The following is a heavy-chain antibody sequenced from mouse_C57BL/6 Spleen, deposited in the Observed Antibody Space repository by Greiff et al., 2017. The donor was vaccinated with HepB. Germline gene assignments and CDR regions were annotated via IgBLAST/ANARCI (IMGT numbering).Heavy chain of an antibody. CDR1: GFTFSSYG. Sequence: EVQLVESGGDLVKPGGSLKLSCAASGFTFSSYGMSWVRQTPDKRLEWVATISSGGSYTYYPDSVKGRFTISRDNAKNTLYLQMSSLKSEDTAMYYCARHGPITTVVAPVYFDYWGQGTTLTVSS. V-gene: IGHV5-6*01. D-gene: IGHD1-1*01. CDR3: ARHGPITTVVAPVYFDY. J-gene: IGHJ2*01. CDR2: ISSGGSYT.